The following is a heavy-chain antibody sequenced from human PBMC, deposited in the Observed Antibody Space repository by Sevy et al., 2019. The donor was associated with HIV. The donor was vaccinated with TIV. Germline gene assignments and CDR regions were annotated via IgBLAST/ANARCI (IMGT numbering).Heavy chain of an antibody. CDR1: GGSFSGYS. V-gene: IGHV4-34*01. J-gene: IGHJ2*01. CDR2: VNHSGST. D-gene: IGHD3-3*01. CDR3: ARGGDGVVPSPIIGLGPWTKYWYFDL. Sequence: SETLSLTCAVSGGSFSGYSWDWIRQPPGKGLEWIGEVNHSGSTNYNPSLKSRVTISVDTSKNQFSLKLNFVTAEDTAVYYCARGGDGVVPSPIIGLGPWTKYWYFDLWGRGTLVTVSS.